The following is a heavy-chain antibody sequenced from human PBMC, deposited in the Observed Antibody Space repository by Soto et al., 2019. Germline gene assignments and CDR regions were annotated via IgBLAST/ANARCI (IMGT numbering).Heavy chain of an antibody. Sequence: ASETLSLTCTVAGGSISSYYGSWIRQPPRKGLEWIGYIYYSGSTNYNPSLKSRVTISVDTSKNQFSLKLSSVTPPDTAVYYCAGGGTGRAKYYFDYWGQGTPVHVSS. CDR1: GGSISSYY. D-gene: IGHD1-1*01. V-gene: IGHV4-59*01. CDR2: IYYSGST. J-gene: IGHJ4*02. CDR3: AGGGTGRAKYYFDY.